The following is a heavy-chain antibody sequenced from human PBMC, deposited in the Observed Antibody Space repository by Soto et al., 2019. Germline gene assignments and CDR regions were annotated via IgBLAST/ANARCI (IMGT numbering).Heavy chain of an antibody. CDR3: AKNGGGQQQLPYYYYGMDV. CDR2: IIPIFGTA. D-gene: IGHD6-13*01. CDR1: GGTFSSYA. V-gene: IGHV1-69*13. Sequence: SVKVSCKASGGTFSSYAISWVRQAPGQGLEWMGGIIPIFGTANYAQKFQGRVTITADESTSTAYMELSSLRSEDTAVYYCAKNGGGQQQLPYYYYGMDVWGQGTTVTVSS. J-gene: IGHJ6*02.